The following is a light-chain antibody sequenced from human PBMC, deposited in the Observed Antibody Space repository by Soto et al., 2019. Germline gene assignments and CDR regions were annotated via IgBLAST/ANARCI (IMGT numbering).Light chain of an antibody. CDR2: KAS. CDR3: QHYNSYSEA. V-gene: IGKV1-5*03. CDR1: QSLSSW. J-gene: IGKJ1*01. Sequence: DVQMTQSPSTLSASLGDRVTITCRASQSLSSWLAWYQQKPGKAPKVLIYKASTLKSGVPSRFSGSGSGTEFTLTISSLQPDDFATYYCQHYNSYSEAFGQGTKV.